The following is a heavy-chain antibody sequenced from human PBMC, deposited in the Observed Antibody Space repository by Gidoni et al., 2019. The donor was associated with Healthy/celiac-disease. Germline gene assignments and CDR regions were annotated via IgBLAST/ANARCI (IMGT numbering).Heavy chain of an antibody. D-gene: IGHD3-16*01. J-gene: IGHJ4*02. Sequence: EVQLLESGGGLVQPGGSLRLPCVASGFTFTSYAMSWVRQAPGEGLEWVSTITGGGGSTYYADSVKGRFTISRDNSKNTLYLQMNSLRAEDTAVYYCAALKGADYWGRGTLVTVSS. V-gene: IGHV3-23*01. CDR3: AALKGADY. CDR1: GFTFTSYA. CDR2: ITGGGGST.